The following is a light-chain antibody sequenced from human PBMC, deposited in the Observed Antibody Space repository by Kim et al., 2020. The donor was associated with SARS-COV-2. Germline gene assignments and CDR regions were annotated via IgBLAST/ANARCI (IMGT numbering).Light chain of an antibody. CDR3: QQYNSHPIT. CDR1: QGISDN. J-gene: IGKJ5*01. V-gene: IGKV1-16*01. CDR2: GAS. Sequence: DIQLTQSPSSLSTSLGDTVTITCRASQGISDNLAWFQQKPGEAPKSLIYGASTLQGGVPSRFSGTGSGKDFTLIITSLQPDDLAIYFCQQYNSHPITFGQGTRLEIK.